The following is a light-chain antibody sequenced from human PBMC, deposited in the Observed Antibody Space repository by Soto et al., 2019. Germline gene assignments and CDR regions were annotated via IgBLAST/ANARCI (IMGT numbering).Light chain of an antibody. CDR2: DVS. CDR3: CSYAGSYTYV. V-gene: IGLV2-11*01. J-gene: IGLJ1*01. CDR1: SSDVGGYTY. Sequence: QSALTQPRSVSGSPVQSVTISCTGTSSDVGGYTYVSWYQHHPGKAPKLMIYDVSKRPSGVPDRFSGSKSGNTASLTISGLQAEDEADYCCCSYAGSYTYVFGTGTKVTVL.